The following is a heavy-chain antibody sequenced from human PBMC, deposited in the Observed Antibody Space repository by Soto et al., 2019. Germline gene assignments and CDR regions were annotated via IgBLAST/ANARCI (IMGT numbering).Heavy chain of an antibody. D-gene: IGHD3-10*01. Sequence: GGSLRLSCAASGFTFSKYAMRWVRQAPGKGLEWVSAIGATGETIYYADSVKGRFTISRDNSKNTLYLHMNSLRVEDTAVYYYATRGVKKTYLASGGRGTRVPFP. CDR1: GFTFSKYA. V-gene: IGHV3-23*01. J-gene: IGHJ4*02. CDR3: ATRGVKKTYLAS. CDR2: IGATGETI.